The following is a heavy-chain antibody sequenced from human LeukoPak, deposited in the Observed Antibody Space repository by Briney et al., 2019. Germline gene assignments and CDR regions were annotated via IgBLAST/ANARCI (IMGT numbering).Heavy chain of an antibody. CDR2: ISSSSSYI. J-gene: IGHJ4*02. Sequence: PGGSLRLSCAASGFTFSSYAMSWVRQAPGKGLEWVSSISSSSSYIYYADSVKGRFTISRDNAKNSLYLQMNSLRAEDTAVYYCATHVVYYDSSHEDYFDYWGQGTLVTVSS. CDR3: ATHVVYYDSSHEDYFDY. V-gene: IGHV3-21*01. D-gene: IGHD3-22*01. CDR1: GFTFSSYA.